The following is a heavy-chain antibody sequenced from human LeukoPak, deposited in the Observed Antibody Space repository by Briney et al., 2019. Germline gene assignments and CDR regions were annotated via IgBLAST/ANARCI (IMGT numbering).Heavy chain of an antibody. CDR1: GFTFSKYW. Sequence: GGSLRLSCAASGFTFSKYWLLWVRQAPGKGLESVSRINTDGTVTTYADSVKGRFTVSRDSADNTMFLQMNSVRDEDTAVYYCATKQWLAPPPDSWGQGTPVTVSS. CDR2: INTDGTVT. J-gene: IGHJ4*02. V-gene: IGHV3-74*01. CDR3: ATKQWLAPPPDS. D-gene: IGHD6-19*01.